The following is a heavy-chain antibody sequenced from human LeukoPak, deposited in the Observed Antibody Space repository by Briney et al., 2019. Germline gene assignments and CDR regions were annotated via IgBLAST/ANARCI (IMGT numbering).Heavy chain of an antibody. D-gene: IGHD6-6*01. CDR3: AKFFRYRIAASDYFNY. J-gene: IGHJ4*02. Sequence: AGGSLRLSCAASGFTFSSYAMSWVRQAPGKGLECVSAISGSGGSTYYADSVEGRFTITRDNSKNTLYLKMNSVRPEDTAVYYCAKFFRYRIAASDYFNYWGQGTLVTVSS. V-gene: IGHV3-23*01. CDR1: GFTFSSYA. CDR2: ISGSGGST.